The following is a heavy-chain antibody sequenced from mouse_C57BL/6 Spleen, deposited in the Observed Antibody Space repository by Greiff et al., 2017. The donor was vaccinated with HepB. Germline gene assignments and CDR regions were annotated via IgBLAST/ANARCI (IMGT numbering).Heavy chain of an antibody. V-gene: IGHV14-4*01. J-gene: IGHJ3*01. CDR1: GFNIKDDY. CDR3: TSDPTVRFAS. Sequence: EVKLMESGAELVRPGASVKLSCTASGFNIKDDYMHWVKQRPEQGLEWIGWIDPENGDTEYASKFQGKATITADTSSNPAYLQLSSLTSEDTAVYYCTSDPTVRFASWGQGTLVTVSA. CDR2: IDPENGDT. D-gene: IGHD1-1*01.